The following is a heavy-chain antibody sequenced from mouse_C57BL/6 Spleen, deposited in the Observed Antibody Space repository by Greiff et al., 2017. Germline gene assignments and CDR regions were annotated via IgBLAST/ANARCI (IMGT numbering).Heavy chain of an antibody. CDR3: ARTDYGSSFAY. Sequence: QVQLQQPGAELVMPGASVKLSCKASGYTFTSYWMHWVKQRPGQGLEWIGEIDPSDSYTNYNQKFKGNSTLTVDKSSSTAYMQLSSLTSEDSAVYYCARTDYGSSFAYWGQGTLVTVSA. D-gene: IGHD1-1*01. CDR2: IDPSDSYT. V-gene: IGHV1-69*01. J-gene: IGHJ3*01. CDR1: GYTFTSYW.